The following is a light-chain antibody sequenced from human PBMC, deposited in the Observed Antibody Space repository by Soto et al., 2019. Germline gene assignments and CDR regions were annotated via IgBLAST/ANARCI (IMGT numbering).Light chain of an antibody. J-gene: IGLJ1*01. CDR2: NVS. CDR3: NSYTLGSTPFCV. V-gene: IGLV2-14*01. Sequence: QSVLTQPASVSGSPGQSITISCTGTSNDVGSYNYVSWYQQHPGKAPKLIIYNVSFRPSGVALRFSGSKSGNTASLTISGLQAEDDADYYCNSYTLGSTPFCVFGTGTKLTVL. CDR1: SNDVGSYNY.